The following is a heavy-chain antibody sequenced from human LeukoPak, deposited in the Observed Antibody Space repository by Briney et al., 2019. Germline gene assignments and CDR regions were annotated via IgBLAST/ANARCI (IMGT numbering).Heavy chain of an antibody. Sequence: PSETLSLTCTVSGGSISSGSYYWSWIRQPAGKGLEWIGRIYTSGSTNYNPSLKSRVTISVDTSKNQFSLKLSSVTAADTAVYYCARGKVDIVATGPYYYYYYLDVWGKGTTVTISS. D-gene: IGHD5-12*01. CDR1: GGSISSGSYY. CDR2: IYTSGST. CDR3: ARGKVDIVATGPYYYYYYLDV. V-gene: IGHV4-61*02. J-gene: IGHJ6*03.